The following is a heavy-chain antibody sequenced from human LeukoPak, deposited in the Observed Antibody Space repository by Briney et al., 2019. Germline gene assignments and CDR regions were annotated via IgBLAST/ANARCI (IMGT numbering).Heavy chain of an antibody. CDR3: ARGSGDIYGMDV. CDR2: INHSGST. V-gene: IGHV4-34*01. CDR1: GGSFSGYY. J-gene: IGHJ6*04. Sequence: SETLSLTCAVYGGSFSGYYWGWIRQPPGKGLEWIGEINHSGSTNYNPSLKSRVTISVDTSKNQFSLKLSSVTAADTAVYYCARGSGDIYGMDVWGEGTTVTVSS. D-gene: IGHD3-10*01.